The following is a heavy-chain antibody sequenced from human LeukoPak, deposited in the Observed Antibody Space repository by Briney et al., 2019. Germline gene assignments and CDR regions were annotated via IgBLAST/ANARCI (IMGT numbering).Heavy chain of an antibody. CDR2: INHSGST. Sequence: PSETLSLTCAVYGGSFSGYYWSWIRQPPGKGLEWIGEINHSGSTNYNPSLKSRVTISVDTSKNQFSLKLSSVTAADTAVYYCARGRQLLYAWFDPWGQGTLVTVSS. D-gene: IGHD2-2*02. V-gene: IGHV4-34*01. J-gene: IGHJ5*02. CDR3: ARGRQLLYAWFDP. CDR1: GGSFSGYY.